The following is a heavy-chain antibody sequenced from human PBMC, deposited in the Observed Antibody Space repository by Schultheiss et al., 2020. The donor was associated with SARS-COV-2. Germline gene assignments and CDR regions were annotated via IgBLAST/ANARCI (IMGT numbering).Heavy chain of an antibody. V-gene: IGHV3-66*01. CDR2: IFSGGTT. J-gene: IGHJ2*01. CDR1: GFTVSSNY. D-gene: IGHD6-19*01. Sequence: GGSLRLSCAASGFTVSSNYMSWVRQAPGKGLEWVSVIFSGGTTYYADSVKGRFTISRDNSNNTVYLQLNSLRAEDTAVYYCAKDASSSGWYLNWYFDLWGRGTLVTVSS. CDR3: AKDASSSGWYLNWYFDL.